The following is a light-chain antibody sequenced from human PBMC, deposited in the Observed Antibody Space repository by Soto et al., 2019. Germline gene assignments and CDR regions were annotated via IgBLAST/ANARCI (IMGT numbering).Light chain of an antibody. CDR3: QQYGRSPRT. J-gene: IGKJ1*01. CDR2: GAS. CDR1: RILISNS. Sequence: EIVLTQSPGTLSLSPGERATLSCRAARILISNSLAWYQQKPGQAPRLLIYGASSRATGIPDRFSGSGSGTDFTLTIKTLEPEDFAVYYCQQYGRSPRTFGQGTKVEIK. V-gene: IGKV3-20*01.